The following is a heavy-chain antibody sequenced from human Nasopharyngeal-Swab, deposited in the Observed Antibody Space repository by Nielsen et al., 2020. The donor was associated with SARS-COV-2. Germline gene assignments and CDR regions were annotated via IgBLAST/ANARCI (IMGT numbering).Heavy chain of an antibody. D-gene: IGHD6-19*01. V-gene: IGHV4-31*03. CDR3: ARDGAYSSGWRDY. CDR2: IYYSGST. J-gene: IGHJ4*02. Sequence: SETLSLTCTVSGGSISSGGYYWSWIRQHPGKGLEWIGYIYYSGSTYYNPSLKSRVTISVDTSKNQFSLKLSSVTAADTAVYYCARDGAYSSGWRDYWGQGTLVTVSS. CDR1: GGSISSGGYY.